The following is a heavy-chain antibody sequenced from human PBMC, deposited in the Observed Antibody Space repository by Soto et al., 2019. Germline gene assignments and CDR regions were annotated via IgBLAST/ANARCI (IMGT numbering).Heavy chain of an antibody. CDR1: GYTFTRYT. CDR2: INPDNGNT. V-gene: IGHV1-3*01. CDR3: ARGIATGQLDP. J-gene: IGHJ5*02. D-gene: IGHD2-15*01. Sequence: ASVKVSRQASGYTFTRYTRNWVRQAPGQRLEWMGWINPDNGNTKSSQKFQDRVIITRDTSASTAYMDLSSLRSEDTAVYYCARGIATGQLDPWGQGTLVTVSS.